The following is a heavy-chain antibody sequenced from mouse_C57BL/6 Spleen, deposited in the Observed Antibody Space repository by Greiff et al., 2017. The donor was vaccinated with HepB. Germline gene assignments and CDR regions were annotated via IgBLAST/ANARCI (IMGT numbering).Heavy chain of an antibody. CDR1: GYTFTSYW. CDR2: IDPSDSET. CDR3: ARFHGSSVYYAMDY. D-gene: IGHD1-1*01. V-gene: IGHV1-52*01. Sequence: QVQLQQPGAELVRPGSSVKLSCKASGYTFTSYWMHWVKQRPIQGLEWIGNIDPSDSETHYNQKFKDKATLTVDKSSSTAYMQLSSLTSEDSAVYYCARFHGSSVYYAMDYWGQGTSVTVSS. J-gene: IGHJ4*01.